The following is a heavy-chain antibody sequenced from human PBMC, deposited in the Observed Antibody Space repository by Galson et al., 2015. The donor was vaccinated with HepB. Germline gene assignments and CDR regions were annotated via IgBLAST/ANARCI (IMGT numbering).Heavy chain of an antibody. V-gene: IGHV4-59*01. CDR1: DASISHYY. CDR2: SYSRGST. Sequence: SETLSLTCIVSDASISHYYWSWIRQPPGKGLEWIGYSYSRGSTNYNPSLRSRLTISVDTSKNQLSLQLTSVTSADTAVYYCARVKSIGDSRVDTMDVWGQGTTVTVSS. J-gene: IGHJ6*02. D-gene: IGHD2-21*01. CDR3: ARVKSIGDSRVDTMDV.